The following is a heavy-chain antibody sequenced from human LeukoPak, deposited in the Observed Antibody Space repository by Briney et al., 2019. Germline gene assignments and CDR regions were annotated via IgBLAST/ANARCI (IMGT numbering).Heavy chain of an antibody. Sequence: PGGSLRLSCAAPGFAVSSASISWVRQAPGKGLEWVSVIQSGGATYYVDSVKGRFTVSRDNSQNTLYLQMNSLRDEDTAIYYCARDHEDGYNRFSYAYWGQGTLVTVSS. D-gene: IGHD5-24*01. CDR2: IQSGGAT. CDR1: GFAVSSAS. CDR3: ARDHEDGYNRFSYAY. V-gene: IGHV3-53*01. J-gene: IGHJ4*02.